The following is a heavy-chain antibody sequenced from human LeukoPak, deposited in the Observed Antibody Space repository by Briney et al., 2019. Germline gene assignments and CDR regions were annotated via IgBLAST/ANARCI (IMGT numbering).Heavy chain of an antibody. CDR3: AREDYYNSGGYYLDY. J-gene: IGHJ4*02. CDR2: IYHSGST. D-gene: IGHD3-22*01. V-gene: IGHV4-38-2*02. Sequence: SETLPLTCTVSGYSISRGYSWGWIRQPPGKGLEWLGNIYHSGSTNYSPHLKSRVTISVDTSKNQFSLKLSSVTAADTAVYFRAREDYYNSGGYYLDYWGQGTLVTVSS. CDR1: GYSISRGYS.